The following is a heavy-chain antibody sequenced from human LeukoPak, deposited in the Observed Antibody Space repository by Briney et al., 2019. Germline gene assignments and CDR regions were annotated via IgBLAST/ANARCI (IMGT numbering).Heavy chain of an antibody. CDR1: GYTFTGYY. CDR3: AKGCEAAFGDWYNWFDP. CDR2: INPNSGGT. V-gene: IGHV1-2*02. D-gene: IGHD2-21*01. J-gene: IGHJ5*02. Sequence: EASVKVSCKASGYTFTGYYMHWLRQAPGQGLEWMGWINPNSGGTNYAQKFPGRVTMTRDTSISTAYMELSRLRSDDTAVYYCAKGCEAAFGDWYNWFDPWGQGTLVTVSS.